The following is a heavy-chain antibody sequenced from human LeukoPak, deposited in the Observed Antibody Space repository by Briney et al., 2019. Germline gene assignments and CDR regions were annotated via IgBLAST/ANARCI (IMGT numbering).Heavy chain of an antibody. J-gene: IGHJ4*02. D-gene: IGHD6-6*01. Sequence: SETLSLTCTVSGGPISSSSYYWGWIRQPPGKGLEWIGSIYYSGSTYYNPSLKSRVTISVDTSKNQFSLKLSSVTAADTAVYYCARRSEYSSSSYDYWGQGTLVTVSS. CDR3: ARRSEYSSSSYDY. V-gene: IGHV4-39*07. CDR1: GGPISSSSYY. CDR2: IYYSGST.